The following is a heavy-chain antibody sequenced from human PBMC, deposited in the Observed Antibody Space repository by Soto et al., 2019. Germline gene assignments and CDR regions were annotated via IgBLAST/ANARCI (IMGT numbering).Heavy chain of an antibody. CDR1: GFTFSSYG. CDR2: VSYDGSNQ. Sequence: QVQLVESGGGVVQPGRSLRLSCAASGFTFSSYGVHWVRQAPGKGLEWVAVVSYDGSNQNYADSVKGRFTISRDNSKNTLYLQMNSLRAEDSAVYFCATSLSSSDNFDYWGQGTLVTVSS. V-gene: IGHV3-30*03. J-gene: IGHJ4*02. D-gene: IGHD6-25*01. CDR3: ATSLSSSDNFDY.